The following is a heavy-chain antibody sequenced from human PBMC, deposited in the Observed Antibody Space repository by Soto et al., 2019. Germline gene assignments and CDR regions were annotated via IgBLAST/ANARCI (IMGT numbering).Heavy chain of an antibody. CDR3: AKDSYSSSWYMGY. CDR1: GFTFDDYA. D-gene: IGHD6-13*01. CDR2: ISWNSGSI. J-gene: IGHJ4*02. V-gene: IGHV3-9*01. Sequence: EVQLVESGGGLVQPGRSLRLSCAASGFTFDDYAMHWVRQAPGKGLEWVSGISWNSGSIGYADSVKGRFTISRDNAKNSLYLQMNSLRAEDTALYYCAKDSYSSSWYMGYWGQGTLVTVSS.